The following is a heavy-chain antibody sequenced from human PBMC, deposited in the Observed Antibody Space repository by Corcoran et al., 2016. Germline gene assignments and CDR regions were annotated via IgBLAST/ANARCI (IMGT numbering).Heavy chain of an antibody. J-gene: IGHJ4*02. CDR3: SESLHS. V-gene: IGHV3-7*03. CDR2: IKYDGSET. CDR1: GYSFSSSW. Sequence: EVQLVESGGGLVQPGGSLRLSCAASGYSFSSSWMDWVRQSPGKGLEWVANIKYDGSETYFVDSVKGRFTISRDNAQNSLYLQMNSLKDEDTAMYYCSESLHSWGQGTLVTVSS.